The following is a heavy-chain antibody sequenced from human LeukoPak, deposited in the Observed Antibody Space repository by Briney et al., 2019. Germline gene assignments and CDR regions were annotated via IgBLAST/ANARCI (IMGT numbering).Heavy chain of an antibody. Sequence: ASVKVSCKVSGYTLTELSMHWVRQAPGKGLEWMGGFDPEDGETVYAQKFLGRVTMTEDTSTDTAYMELSSLRSEDTAVYYCATDQRGAGLGFRYGSGSYNGLDVWGQGTTVTVSS. J-gene: IGHJ6*02. CDR1: GYTLTELS. D-gene: IGHD3-10*01. CDR3: ATDQRGAGLGFRYGSGSYNGLDV. CDR2: FDPEDGET. V-gene: IGHV1-24*01.